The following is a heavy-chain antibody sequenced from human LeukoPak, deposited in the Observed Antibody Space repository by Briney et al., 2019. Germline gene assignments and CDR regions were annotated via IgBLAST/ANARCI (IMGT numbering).Heavy chain of an antibody. J-gene: IGHJ6*02. CDR2: IYYSGST. D-gene: IGHD4-11*01. V-gene: IGHV4-59*01. Sequence: SETLSLTCTVSGGSISSYYWSWIRQPPGKGLEWIGYIYYSGSTNYNPSLKSRVTISVDTSKNQFSLKLSSVTAADTAVYYCARELTTGPYVPKYGMDVWGQGTTVTVSS. CDR1: GGSISSYY. CDR3: ARELTTGPYVPKYGMDV.